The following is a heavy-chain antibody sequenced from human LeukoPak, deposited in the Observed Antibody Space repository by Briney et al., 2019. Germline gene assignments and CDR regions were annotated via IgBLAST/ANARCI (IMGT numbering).Heavy chain of an antibody. CDR1: GFTFSSYS. Sequence: GGSLKHSCVASGFTFSSYSMNWVRQAPGKGLEWVSSISSSSSYIYYADSVKGRFTISRDNAKNSLYLQMNSLRAEDTAVYYCARGYYGSGSYYIGGFDYWGQGTLVTVSS. J-gene: IGHJ4*02. V-gene: IGHV3-21*01. D-gene: IGHD3-10*01. CDR2: ISSSSSYI. CDR3: ARGYYGSGSYYIGGFDY.